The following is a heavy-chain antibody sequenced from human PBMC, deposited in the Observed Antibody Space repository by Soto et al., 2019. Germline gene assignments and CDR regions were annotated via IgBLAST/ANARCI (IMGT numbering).Heavy chain of an antibody. D-gene: IGHD3-3*01. Sequence: SETLSLTCFVSGDSINNTYWWSWVRQAPEKGLEWIGEIYHTGGRSYMPSLRGRITLSVDTSKNQFSLKLTSVTAADTAVYYCARGVRFLKYYGMDVWGQGTTVTVSS. CDR3: ARGVRFLKYYGMDV. J-gene: IGHJ6*02. CDR1: GDSINNTYW. CDR2: IYHTGGR. V-gene: IGHV4-4*02.